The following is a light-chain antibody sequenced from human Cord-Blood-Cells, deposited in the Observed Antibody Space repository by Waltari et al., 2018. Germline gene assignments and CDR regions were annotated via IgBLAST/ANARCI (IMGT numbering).Light chain of an antibody. J-gene: IGKJ4*01. CDR3: QQRSNWPRLT. CDR2: DAS. CDR1: QSVSSY. Sequence: IVLTQLPATLSSSPGERATLPCRASQSVSSYLAWYQQKPGQAPRLLIYDASNRATGIPARFSGSGSGTDFTLTISSLEPEDFAVYYCQQRSNWPRLTFGGGTKVEIK. V-gene: IGKV3-11*01.